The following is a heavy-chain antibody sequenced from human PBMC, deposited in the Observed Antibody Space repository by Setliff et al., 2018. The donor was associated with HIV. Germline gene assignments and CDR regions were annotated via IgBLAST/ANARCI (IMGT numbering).Heavy chain of an antibody. V-gene: IGHV4-59*13. CDR2: IYSTGST. CDR1: GGSISNFY. D-gene: IGHD3-10*01. J-gene: IGHJ4*02. CDR3: AGGLDYGLGKFGY. Sequence: SETLSLTCSVSGGSISNFYWSWIRQPPGKGLEWVGHIYSTGSTNYNPSLKSRVTISVDTSKNQFSLKLSSVTAADTAVYYCAGGLDYGLGKFGYWGQGTLVTVSS.